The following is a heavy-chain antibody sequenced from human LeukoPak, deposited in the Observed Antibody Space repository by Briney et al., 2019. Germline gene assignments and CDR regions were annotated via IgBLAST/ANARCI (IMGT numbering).Heavy chain of an antibody. V-gene: IGHV3-33*01. Sequence: PGGSLGLSCAASGFTFSSYGMHWVRQAPGKGLEWVAVIWYDGSNKYYADSVKGRFTISRDNSKNTLYLQMNSLRAEDTAVYYCARDLEKQPYYDSPPRRQYFESPAGYWGQGTLVTVSS. D-gene: IGHD3-22*01. J-gene: IGHJ4*02. CDR1: GFTFSSYG. CDR2: IWYDGSNK. CDR3: ARDLEKQPYYDSPPRRQYFESPAGY.